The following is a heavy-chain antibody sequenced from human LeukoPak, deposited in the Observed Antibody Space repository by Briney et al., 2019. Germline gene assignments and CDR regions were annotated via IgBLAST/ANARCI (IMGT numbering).Heavy chain of an antibody. CDR2: IRYDGSNK. CDR3: ARADGWFGEFFDY. J-gene: IGHJ4*02. D-gene: IGHD3-10*01. CDR1: GFTFTDYY. Sequence: GGSLRLSCAASGFTFTDYYMSWIRQAPGKGLEWVAFIRYDGSNKYYADSVKGRFTISRDNAKNSLYLQMNSLRAEDTAVYYCARADGWFGEFFDYWGQGTLVTVSS. V-gene: IGHV3-30*02.